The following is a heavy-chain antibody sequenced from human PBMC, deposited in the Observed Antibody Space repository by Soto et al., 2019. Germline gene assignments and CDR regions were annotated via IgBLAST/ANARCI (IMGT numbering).Heavy chain of an antibody. D-gene: IGHD6-6*01. CDR3: ARQGSSSSMYYYYGIDV. CDR2: IYPGDSDT. V-gene: IGHV5-51*01. CDR1: GYSFTSYW. Sequence: PGESLKISCKGSGYSFTSYWIGWVRQMPGKGLEWMGIIYPGDSDTRYSPSFQGQVTISADKSISTAYLQWSSLKASDTAMYYCARQGSSSSMYYYYGIDVWGQGTTVTVSS. J-gene: IGHJ6*02.